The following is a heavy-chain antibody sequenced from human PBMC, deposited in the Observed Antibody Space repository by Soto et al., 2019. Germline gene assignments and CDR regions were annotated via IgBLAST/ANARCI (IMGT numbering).Heavy chain of an antibody. CDR3: ARGASSSWYSRYYYYGMDV. CDR1: GGTFSSYA. D-gene: IGHD6-13*01. J-gene: IGHJ6*02. Sequence: SVKVSCKASGGTFSSYAISWARQAPGQGLEWMGGIIPIFGTANYAQKFQGRVTITADESTSTAYMELSSLRSEDTAVYYCARGASSSWYSRYYYYGMDVWGQGTTVTVSS. V-gene: IGHV1-69*13. CDR2: IIPIFGTA.